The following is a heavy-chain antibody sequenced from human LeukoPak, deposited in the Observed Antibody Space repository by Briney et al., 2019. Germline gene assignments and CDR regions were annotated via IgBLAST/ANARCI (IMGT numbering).Heavy chain of an antibody. J-gene: IGHJ6*03. Sequence: GASVKVSCKASGGTFCSYAISWVRQAPGQGLEWMGGIIPIFGTANYAQKFQGRVTITADESTSTAYMELSSLRSEDTAVYYCAKARYCSSTSCLWFGYMDVWGKGTTVTVSS. CDR2: IIPIFGTA. D-gene: IGHD2-2*01. CDR1: GGTFCSYA. V-gene: IGHV1-69*13. CDR3: AKARYCSSTSCLWFGYMDV.